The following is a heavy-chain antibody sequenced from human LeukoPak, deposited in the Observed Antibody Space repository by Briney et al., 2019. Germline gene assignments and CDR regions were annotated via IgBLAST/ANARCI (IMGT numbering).Heavy chain of an antibody. V-gene: IGHV4-31*03. CDR2: IYYSGTT. Sequence: PSQTLSLTCTVSGGSISSGGYYWSWIRPHPGKGLEWIGYIYYSGTTYYNPSLKSRVTISVDTSKNQFSLELSSVTAADTAVYYCALYTRGYFDYWGQGTLVTVSS. CDR1: GGSISSGGYY. D-gene: IGHD1-14*01. J-gene: IGHJ4*02. CDR3: ALYTRGYFDY.